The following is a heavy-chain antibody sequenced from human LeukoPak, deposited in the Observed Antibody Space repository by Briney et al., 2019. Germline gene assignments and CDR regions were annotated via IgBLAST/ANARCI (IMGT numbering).Heavy chain of an antibody. CDR1: GFSFSNAW. CDR2: ISSSGNTI. D-gene: IGHD6-19*01. V-gene: IGHV3-11*04. Sequence: PGGSLRLSCAASGFSFSNAWMSWVRQAPGKGLEWVSYISSSGNTIYYADSVKGRFTLSRDNAKNSLYLQMNSLRAEDTAVYYCASVRRGWYRIDYWGQGTLVTVSS. CDR3: ASVRRGWYRIDY. J-gene: IGHJ4*02.